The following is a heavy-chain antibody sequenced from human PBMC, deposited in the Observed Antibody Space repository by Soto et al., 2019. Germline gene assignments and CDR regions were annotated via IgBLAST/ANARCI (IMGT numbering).Heavy chain of an antibody. Sequence: GGSLRLSCAASGFTFSSYGMHWFRQAPGKGLEWVAVISYDGSNKYYADSVKGRFTISRDNSKNTLYLQMNSLRAEDTAVYYCAALAVAGTMFDYWGQGTLVTVSS. CDR1: GFTFSSYG. J-gene: IGHJ4*02. CDR2: ISYDGSNK. D-gene: IGHD6-19*01. V-gene: IGHV3-30*03. CDR3: AALAVAGTMFDY.